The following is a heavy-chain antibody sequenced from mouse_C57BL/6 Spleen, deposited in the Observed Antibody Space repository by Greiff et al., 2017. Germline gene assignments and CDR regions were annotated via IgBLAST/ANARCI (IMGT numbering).Heavy chain of an antibody. CDR3: ARPGGNWYFDV. CDR1: GFTFSDYG. CDR2: ISSGSSTI. V-gene: IGHV5-17*01. Sequence: DVKLVESGGGLVKPGGSLKLSCAASGFTFSDYGMHWVRQAPEKGLEWVAYISSGSSTIYYADTVKGRFTISRDNAKNTLFLQMTSLRSEDTAMYYCARPGGNWYFDVGGTGTTVTVSS. D-gene: IGHD1-1*02. J-gene: IGHJ1*03.